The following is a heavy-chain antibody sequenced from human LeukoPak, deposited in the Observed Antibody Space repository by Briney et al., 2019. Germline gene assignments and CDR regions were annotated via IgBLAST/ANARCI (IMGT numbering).Heavy chain of an antibody. J-gene: IGHJ4*02. D-gene: IGHD1-1*01. CDR3: SKKGQADDDGKPD. CDR2: INWNGGST. CDR1: GFTFDDYG. V-gene: IGHV3-20*04. Sequence: GGSLRLSCAASGFTFDDYGMSWVRQAPGKGLEWVSGINWNGGSTGYADSVKGRFTISRDNSKNTLYLQMNSLRAEDTAVYYCSKKGQADDDGKPDWGQGTLVTVSP.